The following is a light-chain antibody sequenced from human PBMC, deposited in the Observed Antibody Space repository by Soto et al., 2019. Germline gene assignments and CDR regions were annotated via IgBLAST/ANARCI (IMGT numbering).Light chain of an antibody. CDR1: SSDVGGYNY. CDR2: DVS. V-gene: IGLV2-11*01. CDR3: CSYAGSYSLYV. Sequence: QSALAQPRSVSGSPGQSVTISCTGTSSDVGGYNYVSWYQQHPGKAPKLLIYDVSNRPSGVPDRFSGSKSGNTASLSISGRQDDDEADYYCCSYAGSYSLYVFGSGTKLTVL. J-gene: IGLJ1*01.